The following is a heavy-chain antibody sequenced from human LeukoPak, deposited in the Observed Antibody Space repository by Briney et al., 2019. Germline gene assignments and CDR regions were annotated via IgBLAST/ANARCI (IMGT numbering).Heavy chain of an antibody. Sequence: GGSLRLSCAASGFTFSNYAMSWVRQAPGKGLEWVSAISPSADSTSYADSVKGRFAISRDNSKNTVCLQMDSLRAEDTAVYYCAKRESSSSWYNYFDYWGQGTLVTVSS. CDR1: GFTFSNYA. V-gene: IGHV3-23*01. CDR3: AKRESSSSWYNYFDY. D-gene: IGHD6-13*01. J-gene: IGHJ4*02. CDR2: ISPSADST.